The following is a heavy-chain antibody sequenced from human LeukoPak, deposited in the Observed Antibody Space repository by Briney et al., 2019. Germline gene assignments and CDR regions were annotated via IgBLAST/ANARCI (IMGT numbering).Heavy chain of an antibody. D-gene: IGHD3-9*01. V-gene: IGHV1-18*01. J-gene: IGHJ4*02. CDR1: GHTFTSYG. CDR2: ISAYNGNT. Sequence: ASVKVSCKASGHTFTSYGISWVRQAPGQGLEWMGWISAYNGNTNCAQKLQGRVTMTTDTSTSTAYMELRSLRSDDTAVYYCAREYSYYDILTGYSKYYFDYWGQGTLVTVSS. CDR3: AREYSYYDILTGYSKYYFDY.